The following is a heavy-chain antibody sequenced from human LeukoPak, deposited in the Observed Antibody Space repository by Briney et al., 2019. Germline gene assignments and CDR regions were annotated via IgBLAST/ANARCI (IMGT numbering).Heavy chain of an antibody. CDR3: ARGYYDTSGYPLFQH. CDR2: MSSSGTTN. D-gene: IGHD3-22*01. V-gene: IGHV3-11*01. Sequence: GGSLRLSCVASGFTFSDYYMSWIRQAPGKGLEWISYMSSSGTTNYYADSVKGRFTISRDNAKNSLYLQMDSLRGEDTAVYHCARGYYDTSGYPLFQHWGQGTLVTVSS. CDR1: GFTFSDYY. J-gene: IGHJ1*01.